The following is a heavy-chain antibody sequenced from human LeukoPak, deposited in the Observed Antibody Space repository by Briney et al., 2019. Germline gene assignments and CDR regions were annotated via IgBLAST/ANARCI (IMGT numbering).Heavy chain of an antibody. V-gene: IGHV4-59*01. D-gene: IGHD1-26*01. CDR1: GGSISSYY. J-gene: IGHJ4*02. Sequence: SETLSLTCTVTGGSISSYYWSCITEPPGKGLECVVDIYYRGSTNYNPYLKRQVTISVDTSKNHFSLKLSSVTAAHTGLYFFAGSGARGSSPFDCWGQGTLVTVSS. CDR3: AGSGARGSSPFDC. CDR2: IYYRGST.